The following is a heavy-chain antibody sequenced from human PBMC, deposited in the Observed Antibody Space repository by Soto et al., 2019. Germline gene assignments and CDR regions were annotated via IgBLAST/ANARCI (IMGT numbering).Heavy chain of an antibody. CDR3: ARGLGWSYFPFDY. J-gene: IGHJ4*02. V-gene: IGHV1-69*13. CDR2: IVPMLRTP. D-gene: IGHD1-26*01. Sequence: SVKVSCKASGGSFSDYAINWVRQAPGPGLEWMGGIVPMLRTPNYARKFQGRVTITADESTSTVSMELTSLTSDDTAVYYCARGLGWSYFPFDYWGQGTLVTVSS. CDR1: GGSFSDYA.